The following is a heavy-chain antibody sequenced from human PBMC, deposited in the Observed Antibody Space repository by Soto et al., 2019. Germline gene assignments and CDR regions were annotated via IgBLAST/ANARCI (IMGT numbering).Heavy chain of an antibody. V-gene: IGHV1-18*01. CDR2: ISAYSGNT. CDR1: GYTFTSYG. CDR3: ARCNKYGDNSGWFDP. J-gene: IGHJ5*02. D-gene: IGHD4-17*01. Sequence: ASVKVSCKASGYTFTSYGISWVRQAPGQGLEWMGWISAYSGNTNYAQRLQGRVTMTRDTSTSTAYMELRSLRSEDTAVYYCARCNKYGDNSGWFDPWGPGTLVTVSS.